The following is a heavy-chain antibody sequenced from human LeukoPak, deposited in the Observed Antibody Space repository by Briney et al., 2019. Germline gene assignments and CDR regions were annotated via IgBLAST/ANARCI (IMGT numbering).Heavy chain of an antibody. CDR2: IYYSGTT. Sequence: TSETLSLTCTVSGGSISSSPYYWGWIRQPPGKGLEWIGSIYYSGTTHYNPSLESRVTISVDTSKNQFSLKLASVTAADTAIYYCAKGAGGFSYYNWFDPWGQGTLVTVSS. CDR3: AKGAGGFSYYNWFDP. V-gene: IGHV4-39*07. CDR1: GGSISSSPYY. D-gene: IGHD5-18*01. J-gene: IGHJ5*02.